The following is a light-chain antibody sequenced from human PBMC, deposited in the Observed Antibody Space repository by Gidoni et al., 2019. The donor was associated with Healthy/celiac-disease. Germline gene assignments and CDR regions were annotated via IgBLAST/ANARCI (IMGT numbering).Light chain of an antibody. V-gene: IGLV2-14*01. CDR3: SSYTSSSTRV. CDR1: SSDVGGYNY. Sequence: QSALTQPASVSGSPGQAITISCTGTSSDVGGYNYVSWYQQHPGKAPTLMLYDVSNRPSGVSNRFSGSKSGNTASLTISGLQAEDEADYYCSSYTSSSTRVFGGWTKLTVL. CDR2: DVS. J-gene: IGLJ3*02.